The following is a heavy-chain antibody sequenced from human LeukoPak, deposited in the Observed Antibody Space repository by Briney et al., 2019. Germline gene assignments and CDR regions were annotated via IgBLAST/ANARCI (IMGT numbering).Heavy chain of an antibody. V-gene: IGHV4-34*01. J-gene: IGHJ6*03. Sequence: SETLSLTCAVYGVSLSGYYWSWIRQPPGKGLEWIGEINHSGSTNYNSSLKSRVTISVDTSKNQFSLKLNSVTAADTAVYYCARLQLTASSDWTYSNMDVWGKGTTVSLSS. D-gene: IGHD6-19*01. CDR2: INHSGST. CDR3: ARLQLTASSDWTYSNMDV. CDR1: GVSLSGYY.